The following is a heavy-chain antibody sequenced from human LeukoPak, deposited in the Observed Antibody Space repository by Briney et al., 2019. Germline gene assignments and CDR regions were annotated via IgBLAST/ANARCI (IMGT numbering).Heavy chain of an antibody. J-gene: IGHJ4*02. CDR2: NYYSGST. CDR3: AAAMIVVAVFDY. CDR1: GGSISSSSYY. V-gene: IGHV4-39*01. Sequence: SETLSLTCTVSGGSISSSSYYWGWIRQPPGKGLEWIVSNYYSGSTYYNPSLKSRVTISVDTSNNQYSLKLSSVTAADTAVYYWAAAMIVVAVFDYWGQGTLVTVSS. D-gene: IGHD3-22*01.